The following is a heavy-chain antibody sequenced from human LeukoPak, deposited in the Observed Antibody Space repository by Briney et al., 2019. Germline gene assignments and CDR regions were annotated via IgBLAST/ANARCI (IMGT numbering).Heavy chain of an antibody. V-gene: IGHV3-30*02. CDR1: GFTFSSYG. CDR2: APYDGSNK. D-gene: IGHD3-3*01. CDR3: AIDFWSGYYTGGAFDY. Sequence: GGSLRLSCAASGFTFSSYGMHWVRQAPGKGLEWVAFAPYDGSNKYYADSVKGRFTISRDNSKNTLYLQMNSLRVEDTAVYYCAIDFWSGYYTGGAFDYWGQGTLVTVSS. J-gene: IGHJ4*02.